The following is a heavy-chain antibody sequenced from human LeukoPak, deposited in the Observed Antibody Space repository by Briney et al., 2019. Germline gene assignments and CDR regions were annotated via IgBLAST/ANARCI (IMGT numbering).Heavy chain of an antibody. CDR2: INHSGST. CDR1: SGSFSAYY. V-gene: IGHV4-34*01. D-gene: IGHD4-11*01. J-gene: IGHJ4*02. Sequence: SETLSLTCAVYSGSFSAYYWSWIRQPPGKGLEWIGEINHSGSTNYNPSLESRVTVLVDKSKNQLSLKLRSVTAADTAVYYCARDRENYSRAGFGYWAQGTLVTVSS. CDR3: ARDRENYSRAGFGY.